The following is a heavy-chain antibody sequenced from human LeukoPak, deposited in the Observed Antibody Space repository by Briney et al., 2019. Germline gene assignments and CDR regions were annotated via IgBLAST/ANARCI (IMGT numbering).Heavy chain of an antibody. Sequence: ASVKASCKASGYTFTSYGISWVRQAPGQGLEWMGWISAYNGNTSYAQKLQGRVTMTTDTSTSTAYMELRSLRSDDTAVYYCARDIWFGASVHPYYFDYWGQGTLVTVSS. CDR2: ISAYNGNT. D-gene: IGHD3-10*01. J-gene: IGHJ4*02. CDR1: GYTFTSYG. CDR3: ARDIWFGASVHPYYFDY. V-gene: IGHV1-18*01.